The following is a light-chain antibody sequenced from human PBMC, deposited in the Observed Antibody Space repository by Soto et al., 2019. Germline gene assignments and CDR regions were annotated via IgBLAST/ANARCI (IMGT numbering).Light chain of an antibody. V-gene: IGKV1-27*01. CDR3: QKYNSPPWT. CDR2: GAS. Sequence: DLQMTQSPSSLSASVGDRVTITCRASQGISSSLAWYQQKPGQVPRLLIYGASTLQSGVPSRFSGSGSGTDFTLTISSLQPEDVATFYCQKYNSPPWTFGQGTKVEIK. J-gene: IGKJ1*01. CDR1: QGISSS.